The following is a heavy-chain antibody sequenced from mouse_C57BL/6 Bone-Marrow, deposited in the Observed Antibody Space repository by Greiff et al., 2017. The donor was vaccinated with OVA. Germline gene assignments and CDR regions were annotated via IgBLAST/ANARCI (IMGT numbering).Heavy chain of an antibody. CDR1: GFTFSSYA. CDR3: AIVLGQAY. J-gene: IGHJ3*01. Sequence: EVKLMESGGGLVKPGGSLKLSCAASGFTFSSYAMSWVRQTPEKRLEWVATISDGGSYTYYPDNVQGRFTISRDNAKNNLYLQMSHLKSEDTAMYYCAIVLGQAYWGQGTLVTVSA. CDR2: ISDGGSYT. V-gene: IGHV5-4*03. D-gene: IGHD3-3*01.